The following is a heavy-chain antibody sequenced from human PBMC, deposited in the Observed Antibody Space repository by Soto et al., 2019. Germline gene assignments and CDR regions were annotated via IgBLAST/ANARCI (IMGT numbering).Heavy chain of an antibody. CDR3: ARVVRGVITIFEY. D-gene: IGHD3-10*01. CDR1: GGSISSGGYS. CDR2: IYYSGST. Sequence: SETLSLTCAVSGGSISSGGYSWSWIRQPPGKGLEWIGYIYYSGSTNYNPSLKSRVTISVDTSKNQFSLKLSSVTAADTAVYYCARVVRGVITIFEYWGQGTLVTVSS. J-gene: IGHJ4*02. V-gene: IGHV4-61*08.